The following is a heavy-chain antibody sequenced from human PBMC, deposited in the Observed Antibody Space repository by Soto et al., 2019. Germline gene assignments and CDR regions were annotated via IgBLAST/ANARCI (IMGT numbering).Heavy chain of an antibody. CDR1: GYTFTSYY. Sequence: ASVKVSCKASGYTFTSYYMHWVRQAPGQGLEWMGIINPSGGSTSYAQKFQGRVTMTRDTSTSTVYMELSSLRSEDTAVYYCARDLQNCTNGVCYRGPKNYYYYYGMDVWGQGTTVTVSS. V-gene: IGHV1-46*01. CDR3: ARDLQNCTNGVCYRGPKNYYYYYGMDV. D-gene: IGHD2-8*01. J-gene: IGHJ6*02. CDR2: INPSGGST.